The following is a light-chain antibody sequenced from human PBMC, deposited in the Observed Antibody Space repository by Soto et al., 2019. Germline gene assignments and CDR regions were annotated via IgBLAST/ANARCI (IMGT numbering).Light chain of an antibody. CDR2: ASS. V-gene: IGKV1-39*01. CDR1: HSISSF. J-gene: IGKJ2*01. CDR3: PQSYSTPYT. Sequence: DIQMTQSPSSLSVSVGDRVTITCRASHSISSFLNWYQQKPWRAPKLLIYASSNLQSGVPSTFSGSGSGTDFTLTITSLQPEDFATYYCPQSYSTPYTVGQGTKLEIK.